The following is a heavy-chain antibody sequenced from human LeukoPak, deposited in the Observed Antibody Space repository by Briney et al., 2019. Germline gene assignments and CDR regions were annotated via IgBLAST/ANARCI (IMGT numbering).Heavy chain of an antibody. CDR1: GGSFSGYY. J-gene: IGHJ4*02. CDR3: ARRQRRGYSYGYPYDY. Sequence: SETLSLTCAVYGGSFSGYYWSWIRQPPGKGLEWIGEINHSGSTNYNPSLKSRVTISVDTSKNQFSLKLSSATAADTAVYYCARRQRRGYSYGYPYDYWGQGTLVTVSS. V-gene: IGHV4-34*01. CDR2: INHSGST. D-gene: IGHD5-18*01.